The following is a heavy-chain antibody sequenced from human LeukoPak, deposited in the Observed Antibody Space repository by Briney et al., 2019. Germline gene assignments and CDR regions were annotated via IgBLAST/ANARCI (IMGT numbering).Heavy chain of an antibody. J-gene: IGHJ4*02. CDR1: GFNFANYA. CDR3: AREIRGYYAAY. V-gene: IGHV3-30*04. Sequence: GGSLRLSCAASGFNFANYAMHWVRQAPGKGLDWVALISYDGSFQSYADSVKGRFTISRDSSTNTVSPQMNSLRGEDTAIYYCAREIRGYYAAYWGQGILVTVSS. CDR2: ISYDGSFQ. D-gene: IGHD3-3*01.